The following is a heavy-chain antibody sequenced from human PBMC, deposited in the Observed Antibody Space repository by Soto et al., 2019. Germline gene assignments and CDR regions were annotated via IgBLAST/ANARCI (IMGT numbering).Heavy chain of an antibody. V-gene: IGHV3-21*01. CDR2: ISSSSSYI. CDR3: ARDIVVVPAATDYYYYGMDV. CDR1: GFTFSSYS. J-gene: IGHJ6*02. Sequence: PGGSLRLSCAASGFTFSSYSMNWVRQAPGKGLEWVSSISSSSSYIYYADSVKGRFTISRGNAKNSLYLQMNSLRAEDTAVYYCARDIVVVPAATDYYYYGMDVWGQGTTVTVSS. D-gene: IGHD2-2*01.